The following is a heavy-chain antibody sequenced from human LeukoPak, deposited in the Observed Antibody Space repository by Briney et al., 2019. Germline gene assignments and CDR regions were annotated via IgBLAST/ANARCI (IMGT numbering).Heavy chain of an antibody. CDR3: ARVAGTTPSPDY. J-gene: IGHJ4*02. Sequence: ASVKVSCEASGYTFTSYYMHWVRQAPGQGLEWMGIINPSGGSTSYAQKFQGRVTMTRDMSTSTVYMELSSLRSEDTAVYYCARVAGTTPSPDYWGQGTLVTVSS. D-gene: IGHD1-7*01. V-gene: IGHV1-46*01. CDR2: INPSGGST. CDR1: GYTFTSYY.